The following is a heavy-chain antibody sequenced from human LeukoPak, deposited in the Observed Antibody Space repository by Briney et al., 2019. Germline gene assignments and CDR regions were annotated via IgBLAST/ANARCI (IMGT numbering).Heavy chain of an antibody. Sequence: SETLSLTCTVSGGSISSYYWSWIRQPPGKGLEWIGYIYYSGSTNYNPSLKSRVTISVDTSKNQFSLKLSSVTAADTAVYYYARFKGDLDGEDAFDIWGQGTMVTVSS. D-gene: IGHD7-27*01. J-gene: IGHJ3*02. CDR1: GGSISSYY. CDR3: ARFKGDLDGEDAFDI. V-gene: IGHV4-59*01. CDR2: IYYSGST.